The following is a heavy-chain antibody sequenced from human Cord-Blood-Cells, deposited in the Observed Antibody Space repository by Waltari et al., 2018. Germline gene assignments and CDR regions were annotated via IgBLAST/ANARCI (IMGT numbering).Heavy chain of an antibody. Sequence: QVQLQQWGAGLLKPSETLSLTCAVYGGSFSGYYWSWIRQPPGKGLEWIGEINHSGRTKYDPPLKSRVDKTVNPAENQFSQKRSSVTGADTAVYYCAGHEEWELLGGVDYWGQGTLGTVSS. CDR1: GGSFSGYY. CDR2: INHSGRT. J-gene: IGHJ4*02. D-gene: IGHD1-26*01. V-gene: IGHV4-34*01. CDR3: AGHEEWELLGGVDY.